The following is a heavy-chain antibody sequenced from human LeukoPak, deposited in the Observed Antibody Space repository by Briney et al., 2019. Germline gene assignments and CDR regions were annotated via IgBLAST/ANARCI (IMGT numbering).Heavy chain of an antibody. D-gene: IGHD2-21*02. J-gene: IGHJ4*02. CDR3: ARDPSHCGGDCYHY. CDR2: IKQDGSEK. Sequence: GGSLRLSCAAYGFTFSSYWMSWVRQAPGKGLEWVANIKQDGSEKYYVDSVKGRFTISRDNAKNSLYLQMNSLRAEDTAVYYCARDPSHCGGDCYHYWGQGTLVTVSS. V-gene: IGHV3-7*01. CDR1: GFTFSSYW.